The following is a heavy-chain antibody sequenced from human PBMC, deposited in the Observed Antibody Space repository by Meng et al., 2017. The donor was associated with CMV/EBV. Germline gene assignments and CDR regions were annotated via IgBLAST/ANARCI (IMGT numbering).Heavy chain of an antibody. Sequence: GESLKISCAASGFTFSNAWMSWVRQAPGKGLEWVGPIKSKTDGGTTDYAAPVKGRFTISRDDSKNTLYLQMNSLKTEDTAVYYCTSEGVRDCGGDCWAGTSYWGQGTLVTVSS. J-gene: IGHJ4*02. V-gene: IGHV3-15*01. CDR1: GFTFSNAW. CDR2: IKSKTDGGTT. D-gene: IGHD2-21*01. CDR3: TSEGVRDCGGDCWAGTSY.